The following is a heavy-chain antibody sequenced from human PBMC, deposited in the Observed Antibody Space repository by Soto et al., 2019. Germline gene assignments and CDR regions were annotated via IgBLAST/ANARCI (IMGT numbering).Heavy chain of an antibody. J-gene: IGHJ5*02. CDR2: INPNSGGT. V-gene: IGHV1-2*04. D-gene: IGHD1-7*01. CDR1: GYTFTGYY. CDR3: ARDFPSGITGTPEWFDP. Sequence: ASVKVSCKASGYTFTGYYMHWVRQAPGQGLEWMGWINPNSGGTNYAQKFQGWVTMTRDTSISTAYMEPSRLRSDDTAVYYCARDFPSGITGTPEWFDPWGQGTLVTVSS.